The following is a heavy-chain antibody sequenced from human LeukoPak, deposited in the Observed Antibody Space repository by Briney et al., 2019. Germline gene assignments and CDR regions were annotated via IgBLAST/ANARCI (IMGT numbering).Heavy chain of an antibody. D-gene: IGHD1-26*01. Sequence: GASVKVSCKTSGGTFTSYAIIRVRQAPGQGLEWMGKIIPISGTTNYAQKFQGRVTFTADESTSTAYMELSSLRSEDTALYYCARKLRLGGNWFDPWGQGTLVTVSS. CDR2: IIPISGTT. V-gene: IGHV1-69*13. CDR3: ARKLRLGGNWFDP. CDR1: GGTFTSYA. J-gene: IGHJ5*02.